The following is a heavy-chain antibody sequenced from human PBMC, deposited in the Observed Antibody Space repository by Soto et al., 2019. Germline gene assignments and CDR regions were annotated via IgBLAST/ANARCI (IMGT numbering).Heavy chain of an antibody. D-gene: IGHD3-16*01. V-gene: IGHV4-31*03. J-gene: IGHJ3*02. Sequence: SETLSLTCTVSGGSISSGGYYWSWIRQHPRKGLEWIGYIYYSGSTYYNTSLKSRVTISVDTSKNQFSLKLSSVTAEETDVYYCARVSPGGPPIITFGGVISHAFDIWGQGTMVTVSS. CDR1: GGSISSGGYY. CDR3: ARVSPGGPPIITFGGVISHAFDI. CDR2: IYYSGST.